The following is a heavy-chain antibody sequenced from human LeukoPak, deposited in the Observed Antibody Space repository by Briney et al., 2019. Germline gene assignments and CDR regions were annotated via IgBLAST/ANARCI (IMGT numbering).Heavy chain of an antibody. J-gene: IGHJ4*02. CDR3: ARGEYGDYRN. CDR1: GGSISSGSYY. Sequence: SETLSLTCTVSGGSISSGSYYWSWIRQPAGKGLEWIGRIYTSGSTNYNPSLKSRVTISVDTSKNQFPLKLSSVTAADTAVYYCARGEYGDYRNWGQGTLVTVSS. D-gene: IGHD4-17*01. CDR2: IYTSGST. V-gene: IGHV4-61*02.